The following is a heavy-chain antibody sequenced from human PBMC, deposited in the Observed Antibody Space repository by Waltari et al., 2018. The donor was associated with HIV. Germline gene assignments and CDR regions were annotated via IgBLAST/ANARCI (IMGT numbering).Heavy chain of an antibody. CDR3: ARDRRLGELSLPY. J-gene: IGHJ4*02. CDR2: ISYDGSNK. D-gene: IGHD3-16*02. V-gene: IGHV3-30*01. Sequence: QVQLVESGGGVVQPGRYLSLSCAASGFTFSRYAMHWVRQAPGKGLEWVAVISYDGSNKYYADSVKGRFTISRDNSKNTLYLQMNSLRAEDTAVYYCARDRRLGELSLPYWGQGTLVTVSS. CDR1: GFTFSRYA.